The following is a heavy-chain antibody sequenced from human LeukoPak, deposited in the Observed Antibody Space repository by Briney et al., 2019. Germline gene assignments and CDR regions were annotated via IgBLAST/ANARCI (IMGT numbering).Heavy chain of an antibody. D-gene: IGHD3-10*01. Sequence: GGSLRLSCAASGFTFSSYAMSWVRQAPGKGLEWDSVISGSGGSTYYADSVKGRFTISRDNSKNTLYLQMNSLRAEDTAVYYCAKRYYYGSGSFDYWGQGTLVTVSS. CDR1: GFTFSSYA. CDR3: AKRYYYGSGSFDY. J-gene: IGHJ4*02. V-gene: IGHV3-23*01. CDR2: ISGSGGST.